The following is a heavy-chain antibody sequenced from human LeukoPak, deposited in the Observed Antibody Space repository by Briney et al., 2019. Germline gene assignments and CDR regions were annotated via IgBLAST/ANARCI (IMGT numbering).Heavy chain of an antibody. V-gene: IGHV1-2*02. CDR3: ARGLDVERSSAWSWGPKKFYYNVMDV. CDR2: INPNSGGT. Sequence: GASVKVSCKASGYTFTGYYMHWVRQAPGQGLEWMGWINPNSGGTNYAQKFQGRVTMTRDTSTNTAFLQLTSLRSEDTAVYYCARGLDVERSSAWSWGPKKFYYNVMDVWGQGTTVTVSS. J-gene: IGHJ6*02. D-gene: IGHD3-9*01. CDR1: GYTFTGYY.